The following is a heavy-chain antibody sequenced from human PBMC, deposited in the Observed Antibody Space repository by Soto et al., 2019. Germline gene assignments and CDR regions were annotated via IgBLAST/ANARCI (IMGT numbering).Heavy chain of an antibody. V-gene: IGHV4-59*01. J-gene: IGHJ5*02. CDR1: GGSISSYY. CDR2: IYYSGSI. D-gene: IGHD3-9*01. Sequence: SETLSLTCTVSGGSISSYYWSWIRQPPGKGLEWIGYIYYSGSINYNPSLKSRVTISVDTSKNQFSLKLSSVTAADTAVYYCARGNILTGYYHNWFDPWGQGTLVTVSS. CDR3: ARGNILTGYYHNWFDP.